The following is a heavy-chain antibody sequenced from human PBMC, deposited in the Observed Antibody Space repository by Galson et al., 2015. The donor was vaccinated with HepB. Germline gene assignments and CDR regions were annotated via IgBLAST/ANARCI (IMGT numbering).Heavy chain of an antibody. D-gene: IGHD2-2*01. CDR1: GITISSYP. CDR2: ISSSSTTI. J-gene: IGHJ4*02. V-gene: IGHV3-48*01. CDR3: ARDGWDCSSIICKGGFDY. Sequence: SLRLSCAASGITISSYPTNWVRQAPGKGLEWVSYISSSSTTIYYADSVKGRFTISRDNAKNSLYLQMNGLRAGDTAVYYCARDGWDCSSIICKGGFDYWGQGTLVTVSS.